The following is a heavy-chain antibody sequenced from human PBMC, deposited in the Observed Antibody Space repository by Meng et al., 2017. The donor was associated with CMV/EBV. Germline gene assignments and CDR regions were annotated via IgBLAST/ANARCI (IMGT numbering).Heavy chain of an antibody. V-gene: IGHV3-48*01. D-gene: IGHD5-18*01. CDR2: ISSSGSTI. CDR3: AREVGYSYGDNWFDP. J-gene: IGHJ5*02. CDR1: GFTFSSYS. Sequence: GESLKISCAASGFTFSSYSMNWVRQAPGKGLEWVSYISSSGSTIYYADSVKGRFTISRDNSKNTLYLQMNSLRAEDTAVYYCAREVGYSYGDNWFDPWGQGTLVTVSS.